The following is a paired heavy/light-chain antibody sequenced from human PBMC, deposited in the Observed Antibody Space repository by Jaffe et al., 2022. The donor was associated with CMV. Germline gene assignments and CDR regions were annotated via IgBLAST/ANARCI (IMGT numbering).Heavy chain of an antibody. Sequence: QVQLQESGPGLVKPSGTLSLTCAVSGGSISSSNWWSWVRQPPGKGLEWIGEIYHSGSTNYNPSLKSRVTISVDKSKNQFSLKLSSVTAADTAVYYCARARGGRDIVVVVAATRWFDPWGQGTLVTVSS. CDR1: GGSISSSNW. J-gene: IGHJ5*02. D-gene: IGHD2-15*01. CDR3: ARARGGRDIVVVVAATRWFDP. CDR2: IYHSGST. V-gene: IGHV4-4*02.
Light chain of an antibody. Sequence: EIVMTQSPATLSVSPGERATLSCRASQSVSSNLAWYQQKPGQAPRLLIYGASTRATGIPARFSGSGSGTEFTLTISSLQSEDFAVYYCQQYNNWPGTFGQGTKLEIK. V-gene: IGKV3-15*01. CDR3: QQYNNWPGT. CDR2: GAS. CDR1: QSVSSN. J-gene: IGKJ2*01.